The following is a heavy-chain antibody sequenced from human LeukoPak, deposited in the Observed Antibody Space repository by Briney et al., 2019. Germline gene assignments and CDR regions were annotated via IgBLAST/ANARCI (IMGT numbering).Heavy chain of an antibody. CDR2: IKQDGSEK. D-gene: IGHD3-22*01. CDR3: ARVIGDSSALPDAFDI. V-gene: IGHV3-7*01. J-gene: IGHJ3*02. Sequence: SGGSLRLSCAASGFTVSSNYMSWVRQAPGKGLEWVANIKQDGSEKYYVDSVKGRFTISRDNAKNSLYLQMNSLRAEDTAVYYCARVIGDSSALPDAFDIWGQGTMVTVSS. CDR1: GFTVSSNY.